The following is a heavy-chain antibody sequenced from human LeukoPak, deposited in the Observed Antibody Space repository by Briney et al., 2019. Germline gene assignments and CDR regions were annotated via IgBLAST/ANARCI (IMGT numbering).Heavy chain of an antibody. CDR3: AIPPLSGTGSSRPLAGMDV. J-gene: IGHJ6*02. Sequence: GGSLRLSCAASGFTFSSYAMSWVRQAPGKGLEWVSYISHTGSTMSYADSVKGRFTISRDNARNSLYLQMNSLRAEDTAVYYCAIPPLSGTGSSRPLAGMDVWGQGTTVTVSS. V-gene: IGHV3-48*04. CDR2: ISHTGSTM. D-gene: IGHD3-10*01. CDR1: GFTFSSYA.